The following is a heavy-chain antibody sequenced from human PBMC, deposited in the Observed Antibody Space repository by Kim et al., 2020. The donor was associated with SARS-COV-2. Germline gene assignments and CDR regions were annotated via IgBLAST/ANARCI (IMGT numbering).Heavy chain of an antibody. CDR1: GFTVDDYG. J-gene: IGHJ5*01. CDR3: ARDAYFDDSGFYGLDS. Sequence: GGSLRLSCTPSGFTVDDYGMSWVRQVPGKGLEWVAGITWDGKGIGYADSVKGRFTISRDSARNFLHLQMDSLRAEDTALYHCARDAYFDDSGFYGLDSWGQGPLVTVSP. V-gene: IGHV3-20*01. CDR2: ITWDGKGI. D-gene: IGHD3-9*01.